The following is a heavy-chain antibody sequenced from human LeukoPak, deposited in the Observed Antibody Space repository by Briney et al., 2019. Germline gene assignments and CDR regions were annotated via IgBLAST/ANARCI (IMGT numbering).Heavy chain of an antibody. CDR3: AKDLQTFSSTSREWFDP. Sequence: GGSLRLSCAASGFTFSSYGMHWVRQAPGKGLEWVAFIQYDGRNKYYADSVRGRFTISRDNSKNTLYLQMNRLRAEDTAVYYCAKDLQTFSSTSREWFDPWGQGTLVTVSS. D-gene: IGHD2-2*01. CDR2: IQYDGRNK. V-gene: IGHV3-30*02. CDR1: GFTFSSYG. J-gene: IGHJ5*02.